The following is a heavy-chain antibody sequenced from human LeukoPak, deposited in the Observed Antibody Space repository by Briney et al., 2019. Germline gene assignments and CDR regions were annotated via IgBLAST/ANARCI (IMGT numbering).Heavy chain of an antibody. CDR3: VGIKKGYYNMDV. CDR2: VGSDDNYK. D-gene: IGHD2-15*01. V-gene: IGHV3-21*01. J-gene: IGHJ6*03. Sequence: TGGSLRLSCAASSGFTFSTYGMNWVRQAPGKGLEWVSFVGSDDNYKYYADSLKGRFTISRDNAWSSVYLQMSSLRAKDTAVYYCVGIKKGYYNMDVWGKGTTVTVSS. CDR1: GFTFSTYG.